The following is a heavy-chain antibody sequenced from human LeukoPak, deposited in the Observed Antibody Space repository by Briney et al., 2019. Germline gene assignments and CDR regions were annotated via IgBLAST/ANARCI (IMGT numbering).Heavy chain of an antibody. CDR1: GFTFDDYA. Sequence: GGSLRLSCAASGFTFDDYAMHWVRQAPGKGLEWVSYISSSSSTIYYADSVKGRFTISRDNAKNSLYLQMNSLRAEDTAVYYCARDVVDYYGSGSYPFDYWGQGTLVTVSS. V-gene: IGHV3-48*01. CDR2: ISSSSSTI. D-gene: IGHD3-10*01. J-gene: IGHJ4*02. CDR3: ARDVVDYYGSGSYPFDY.